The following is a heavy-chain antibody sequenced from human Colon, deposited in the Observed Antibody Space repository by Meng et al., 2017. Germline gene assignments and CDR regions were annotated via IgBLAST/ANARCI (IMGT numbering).Heavy chain of an antibody. J-gene: IGHJ4*02. CDR3: VRGQD. Sequence: CAASGFVLSSYELHWVRPAPGKGLEWVSYISSGSRSIYYADSVKGRFTISRDKAKNSLYLQMNNLRAEDTAVYYCVRGQDWGQGTLVTVSS. CDR2: ISSGSRSI. CDR1: GFVLSSYE. V-gene: IGHV3-48*03.